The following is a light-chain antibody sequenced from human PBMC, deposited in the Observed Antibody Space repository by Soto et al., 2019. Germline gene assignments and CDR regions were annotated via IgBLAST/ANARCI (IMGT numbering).Light chain of an antibody. CDR2: EGS. V-gene: IGLV2-23*01. J-gene: IGLJ1*01. CDR1: SSDVGSYNL. CDR3: CSYAGSSSYV. Sequence: QSVLTQPASVSGSPGQSITISCTGTSSDVGSYNLVSWYQQHPGKAPKLMIYEGSKRPSGVSNHFSGSKSGNTASLTISGLQAEDEADYYCCSYAGSSSYVFGTGTKVTVL.